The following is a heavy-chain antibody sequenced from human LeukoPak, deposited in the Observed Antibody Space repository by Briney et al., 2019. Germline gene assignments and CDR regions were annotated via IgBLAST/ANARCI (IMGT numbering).Heavy chain of an antibody. V-gene: IGHV4-59*08. CDR1: GGSISSYY. J-gene: IGHJ4*02. CDR3: ARYDYSSGAFDH. D-gene: IGHD6-19*01. CDR2: IYYSGNT. Sequence: SETLSLTCTVSGGSISSYYWSWIRQPPGKGLEWIGNIYYSGNTNYNPSLKSRVTISVDTSKNQFSLRLSSVTAADTAVDCCARYDYSSGAFDHWGQGAQVTVSS.